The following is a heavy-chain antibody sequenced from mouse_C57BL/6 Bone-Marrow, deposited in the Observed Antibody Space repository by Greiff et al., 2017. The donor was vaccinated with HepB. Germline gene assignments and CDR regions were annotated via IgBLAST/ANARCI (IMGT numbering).Heavy chain of an antibody. V-gene: IGHV1-81*01. J-gene: IGHJ3*01. CDR1: GYTFTSYG. CDR3: ARGILRSFAY. Sequence: VMLVESGAELARPGASVKLSCKASGYTFTSYGISWVKQRTGQGLEWIGEIYPRSGNTYYNEKFKGKATLTADKSSSTAYMELRSLTSEDSAVYFCARGILRSFAYWGQGTLVTVSA. CDR2: IYPRSGNT. D-gene: IGHD1-1*01.